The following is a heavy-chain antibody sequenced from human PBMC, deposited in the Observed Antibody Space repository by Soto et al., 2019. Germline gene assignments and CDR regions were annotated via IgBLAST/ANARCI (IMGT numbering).Heavy chain of an antibody. CDR3: ARGVAAAGTYNWFDP. CDR1: GGSISSGGYS. D-gene: IGHD6-13*01. CDR2: IYHSGST. Sequence: QLQLQESGSGLVKPSQTLSLTCAVSGGSISSGGYSWSWIRQPPGKGLEWIWYIYHSGSTYYNPSLKSRVTISVDRSKNQSSLTLSSVTAAHTAVYYCARGVAAAGTYNWFDPWGQGTLVTVSS. J-gene: IGHJ5*02. V-gene: IGHV4-30-2*01.